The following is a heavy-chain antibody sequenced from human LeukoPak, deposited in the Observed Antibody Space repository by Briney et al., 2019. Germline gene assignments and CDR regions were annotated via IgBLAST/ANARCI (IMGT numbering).Heavy chain of an antibody. D-gene: IGHD3-16*01. J-gene: IGHJ3*02. CDR1: GYTFTTYY. CDR3: ARPRPGYRQRDGGAFDI. Sequence: ASVKVSCKASGYTFTTYYMHWIRQAPGQGLEWLGIINPSGGSTSYAQKFQGRVTMTRDTSTSTVYMELSSLRSEDTALYHCARPRPGYRQRDGGAFDIWGQGTMVTVSS. CDR2: INPSGGST. V-gene: IGHV1-46*01.